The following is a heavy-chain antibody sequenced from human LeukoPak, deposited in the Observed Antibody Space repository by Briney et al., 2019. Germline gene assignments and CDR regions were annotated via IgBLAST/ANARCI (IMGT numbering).Heavy chain of an antibody. D-gene: IGHD3-10*01. CDR1: GGTFSSYT. V-gene: IGHV1-69*02. Sequence: ASVKVSCKASGGTFSSYTISWVRQAPGQGLEWMGRIIPILGIANYARKFQGRVTITADKSTSTAHMELSSLRSEDTAVYYCARANITMVRGVPIYYYYMDVWGKGTTVTVSS. J-gene: IGHJ6*03. CDR2: IIPILGIA. CDR3: ARANITMVRGVPIYYYYMDV.